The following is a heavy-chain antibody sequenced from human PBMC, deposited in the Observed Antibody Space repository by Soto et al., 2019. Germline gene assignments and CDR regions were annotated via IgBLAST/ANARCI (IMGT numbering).Heavy chain of an antibody. J-gene: IGHJ4*02. V-gene: IGHV1-69*01. CDR3: AIPLPKQQLVRGAFDH. D-gene: IGHD6-13*01. Sequence: QVQLVQSGAEVKKPGSSVKLSCKTSGGTFRNYAINWVRQAPGQGLEWMGGSIPVFGTANYAQTFQGRFTITADESTITGYMELSSLRSEDTAVYYCAIPLPKQQLVRGAFDHWGQGTLVTVAS. CDR1: GGTFRNYA. CDR2: SIPVFGTA.